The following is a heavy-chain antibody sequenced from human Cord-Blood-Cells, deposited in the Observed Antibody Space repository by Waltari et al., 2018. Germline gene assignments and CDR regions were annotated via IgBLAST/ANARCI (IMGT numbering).Heavy chain of an antibody. D-gene: IGHD2-2*01. Sequence: EVQLVESGGGLVQPGGSLRLSCAASAFTFSSYSMNWVRQAPGKGLEWVSYISSSSSTIYYADSVKGRFTISRDNAKNSLYLQMNSLRAEDTAVYYCARALYQQDAFDIWDQGTMVTVSS. CDR1: AFTFSSYS. J-gene: IGHJ3*02. CDR2: ISSSSSTI. CDR3: ARALYQQDAFDI. V-gene: IGHV3-48*01.